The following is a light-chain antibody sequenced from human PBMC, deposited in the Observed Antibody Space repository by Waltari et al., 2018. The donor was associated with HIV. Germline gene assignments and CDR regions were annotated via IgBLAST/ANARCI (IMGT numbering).Light chain of an antibody. CDR1: SSRTDIHT. J-gene: IGLJ3*02. V-gene: IGLV1-44*01. CDR3: AAWDDRLSVV. CDR2: NNN. Sequence: QYVLTQQPSASGTPRQRVTITCSGRSSRTDIHTVNLYQQRPGTAPKLRIYNNNQRPSGVPDRFSGSKSGTSASLAISGLQSEDEADYFCAAWDDRLSVVFGGGTKLTVL.